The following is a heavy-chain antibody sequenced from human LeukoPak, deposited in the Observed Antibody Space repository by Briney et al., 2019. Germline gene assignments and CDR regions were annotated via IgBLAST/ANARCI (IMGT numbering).Heavy chain of an antibody. Sequence: SETLSLTCTVSGGSISSGSYYWSWIRQPAGKGLEWIGRIYTSGSTNYNPSLKSRVTISLDTSENHFSLKLSSVTAADTAVYYCARVATGGYYNYWGQGTLVTVSS. D-gene: IGHD3-22*01. CDR3: ARVATGGYYNY. J-gene: IGHJ4*02. CDR2: IYTSGST. V-gene: IGHV4-61*02. CDR1: GGSISSGSYY.